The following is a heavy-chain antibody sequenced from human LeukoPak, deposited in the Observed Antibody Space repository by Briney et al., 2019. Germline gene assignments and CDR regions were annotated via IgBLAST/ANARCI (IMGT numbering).Heavy chain of an antibody. CDR2: IRQDGNEK. Sequence: GGSLRLSCAASGFTFIDYLMQWVRQAPGKGLEWVANIRQDGNEKYYVDSVKGRFTIFRDNAKNSLYLQMNSLRAEDTAVYYCVSFYETYWGRGTLVTVSS. D-gene: IGHD2/OR15-2a*01. V-gene: IGHV3-7*01. CDR3: VSFYETY. J-gene: IGHJ4*02. CDR1: GFTFIDYL.